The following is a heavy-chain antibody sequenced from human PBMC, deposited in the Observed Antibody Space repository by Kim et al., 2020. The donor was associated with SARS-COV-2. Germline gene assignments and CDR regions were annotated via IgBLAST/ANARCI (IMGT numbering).Heavy chain of an antibody. J-gene: IGHJ4*02. V-gene: IGHV3-23*01. CDR3: AKDVDFWSGRLDY. D-gene: IGHD3-3*01. CDR1: RFTFSTYG. Sequence: GGSLRLSCAASRFTFSTYGMSWVRQAPGKGLEWVSAISGSGDGTYYADSVKGRFTISRDNSQNTVYLQMSSLRVDDTAVYYCAKDVDFWSGRLDYWGQGILVTVSS. CDR2: ISGSGDGT.